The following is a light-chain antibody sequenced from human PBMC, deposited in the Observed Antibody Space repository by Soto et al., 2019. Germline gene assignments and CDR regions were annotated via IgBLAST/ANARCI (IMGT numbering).Light chain of an antibody. CDR3: QQSYSTPYT. V-gene: IGKV1-39*01. CDR1: QSICNY. Sequence: EIHMTQSPSSLSASVGVRVTITCRASQSICNYLYWYQQKRGKAPNLLIYIASNLHSGVPSRFSGSGSGTDFTLTISSLQPEEFATCSCQQSYSTPYTFVQGTKVDIK. CDR2: IAS. J-gene: IGKJ2*01.